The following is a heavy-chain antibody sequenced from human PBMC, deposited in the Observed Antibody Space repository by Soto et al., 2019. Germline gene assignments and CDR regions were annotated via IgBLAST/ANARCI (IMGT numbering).Heavy chain of an antibody. CDR2: IRSKAYGGTT. CDR1: GFTFGDYA. V-gene: IGHV3-49*03. J-gene: IGHJ4*02. CDR3: TRSDYDSSGYDDYFDY. D-gene: IGHD3-22*01. Sequence: GGSLRLSCTASGFTFGDYAMSWFRQAPGKGLEWVGFIRSKAYGGTTEYAASVKGRFTISRDDSKRIAYLQMNSLKTEDTAVYYCTRSDYDSSGYDDYFDYWGQGTLVTVSS.